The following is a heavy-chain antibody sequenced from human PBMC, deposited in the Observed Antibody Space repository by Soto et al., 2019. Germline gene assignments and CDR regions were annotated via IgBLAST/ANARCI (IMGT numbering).Heavy chain of an antibody. D-gene: IGHD2-15*01. V-gene: IGHV3-30*03. CDR1: GFTFSSYG. Sequence: GGSLRLSCAASGFTFSSYGMHWVRQAPGKGLEWVAVISYDGSNKYYVDSVKGRFTISRDNAKNTLYLQMNSLRDEDTAVNYCAREEGGYCSGGTCYRGDAFDIWGQGTMVTVSS. J-gene: IGHJ3*02. CDR3: AREEGGYCSGGTCYRGDAFDI. CDR2: ISYDGSNK.